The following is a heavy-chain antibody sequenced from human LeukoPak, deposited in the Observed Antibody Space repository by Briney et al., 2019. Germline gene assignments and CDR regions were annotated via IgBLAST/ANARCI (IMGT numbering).Heavy chain of an antibody. J-gene: IGHJ2*01. Sequence: PGGSLRLSCAASGFTFNSHGMQWVRQAPGKGLEWVTVIASDGSAQYYTDSVKGRFTTSRDNSKNMLYLQMDSLRTEDTAVYYCAREASVTNWYFDLWGRGALVSVSS. V-gene: IGHV3-30*03. CDR3: AREASVTNWYFDL. CDR1: GFTFNSHG. CDR2: IASDGSAQ. D-gene: IGHD2-2*01.